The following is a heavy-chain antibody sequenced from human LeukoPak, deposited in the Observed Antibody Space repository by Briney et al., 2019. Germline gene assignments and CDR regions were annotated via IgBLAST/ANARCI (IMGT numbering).Heavy chain of an antibody. J-gene: IGHJ4*02. V-gene: IGHV4-61*02. CDR2: IYTSGST. CDR1: GGSISSNSYY. D-gene: IGHD3-22*01. Sequence: SQTLSLTCTVSGGSISSNSYYWSWIRQPAGKGLEWIGRIYTSGSTDYNPSLKSRVTIPKDTSKNQFSLKLSSVTAADTAVYYCARDRYYYDSSGYRFDYWGQGTLVTVSS. CDR3: ARDRYYYDSSGYRFDY.